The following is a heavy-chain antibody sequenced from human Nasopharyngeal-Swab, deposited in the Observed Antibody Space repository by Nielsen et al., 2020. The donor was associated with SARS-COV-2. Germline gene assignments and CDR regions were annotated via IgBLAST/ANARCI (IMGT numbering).Heavy chain of an antibody. D-gene: IGHD2-21*01. J-gene: IGHJ6*04. CDR1: GYTFASYP. V-gene: IGHV7-4-1*02. CDR2: TNTITGNP. Sequence: ASVQVSCKASGYTFASYPINWVRQAPAQGLEWMGWTNTITGNPTYAQAFTGRFVFSFDTSVRTTYLVISDLKAEDTAVYYCAREYQLLTHQYGMDVWGEGTTVVVSS. CDR3: AREYQLLTHQYGMDV.